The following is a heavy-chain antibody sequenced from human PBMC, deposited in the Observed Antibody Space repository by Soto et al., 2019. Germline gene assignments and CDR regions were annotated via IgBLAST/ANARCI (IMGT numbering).Heavy chain of an antibody. Sequence: PGGSLRLSCAASGFTFSNYPMSWVRQAPGKGLEWVSALSGSGRSTYYADSAKGRFTISRDNSKNTLYLQMNSLRAEDTAIYYCAKDLRTVTTYYFDYWGQGTLVTVSS. CDR3: AKDLRTVTTYYFDY. J-gene: IGHJ4*02. D-gene: IGHD4-17*01. CDR2: LSGSGRST. CDR1: GFTFSNYP. V-gene: IGHV3-23*01.